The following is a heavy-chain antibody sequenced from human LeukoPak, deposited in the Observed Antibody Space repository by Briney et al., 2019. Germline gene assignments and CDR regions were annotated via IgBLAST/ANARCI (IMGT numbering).Heavy chain of an antibody. CDR2: ISSSSSYI. V-gene: IGHV3-21*01. CDR1: GFTFSTYS. D-gene: IGHD2-2*01. J-gene: IGHJ4*02. CDR3: ARVYCSSTSCYGHDY. Sequence: GGSLRLSCVASGFTFSTYSMNWVRQAPGKGLEWVSSISSSSSYIYYADSVKGRFTISRDNAKNSLYLQMNSLRAEDTAVYYCARVYCSSTSCYGHDYWGQGTLVTVSS.